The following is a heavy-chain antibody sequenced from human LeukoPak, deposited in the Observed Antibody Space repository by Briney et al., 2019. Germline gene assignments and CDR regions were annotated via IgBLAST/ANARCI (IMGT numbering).Heavy chain of an antibody. CDR3: ARIRGPTVYTYYMDV. D-gene: IGHD4-17*01. Sequence: RQSLRLSCAASGFTFRGHGMNWVRQAPGKGLEWVSYISPGSTTIYYAGSVQGRFTVSRDDAKNSLYLQVNSLSAEDTAVYYCARIRGPTVYTYYMDVWGKGTTVTVSS. CDR1: GFTFRGHG. J-gene: IGHJ6*03. CDR2: ISPGSTTI. V-gene: IGHV3-48*04.